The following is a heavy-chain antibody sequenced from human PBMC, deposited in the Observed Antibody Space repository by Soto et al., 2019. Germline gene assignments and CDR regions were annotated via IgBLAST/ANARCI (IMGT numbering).Heavy chain of an antibody. J-gene: IGHJ4*02. Sequence: SETLSLTCTVSGGSISSSSYYWGWIRQPPGKGLEWIGSIYYSGSAYYNPSVKSRVTMSVDTSKNQLSLKLTSVTAADTAVYYCARLYSSSWYIVDWGQGTLVTVSS. CDR3: ARLYSSSWYIVD. CDR2: IYYSGSA. CDR1: GGSISSSSYY. V-gene: IGHV4-39*01. D-gene: IGHD6-13*01.